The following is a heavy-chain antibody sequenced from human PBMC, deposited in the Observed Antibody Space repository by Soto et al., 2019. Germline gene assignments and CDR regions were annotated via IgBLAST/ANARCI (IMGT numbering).Heavy chain of an antibody. CDR2: IDSCSFYI. J-gene: IGHJ5*02. CDR1: GFSFSDYS. CDR3: VRESISGTGWFDP. Sequence: PGGSLRLSGAASGFSFSDYSMNWVRQAPGKRLEWGSSIDSCSFYIYYADSLKGRFTISRDNAKNSLYLQMNSLRAEDTAVYYCVRESISGTGWFDPWGQGT. D-gene: IGHD1-20*01. V-gene: IGHV3-21*01.